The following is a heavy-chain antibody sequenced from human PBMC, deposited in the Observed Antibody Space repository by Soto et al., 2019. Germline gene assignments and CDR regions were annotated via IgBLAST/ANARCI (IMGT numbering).Heavy chain of an antibody. CDR1: GFTFSNAW. CDR3: YTVHTLFMAH. D-gene: IGHD1-1*01. J-gene: IGHJ4*02. V-gene: IGHV3-15*05. CDR2: ITSKSAGETT. Sequence: ETQLVESGGGLVTPGESLRLSCVASGFTFSNAWMSWVRQAPGKGLEWIGRITSKSAGETTAYAAPVTGRFTVSRDDLKNTLYLQVYSLKTEDTGIYYCYTVHTLFMAHWGQGTLVTVSS.